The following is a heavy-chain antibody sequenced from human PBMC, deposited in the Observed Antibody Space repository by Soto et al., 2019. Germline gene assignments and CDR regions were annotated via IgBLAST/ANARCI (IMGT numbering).Heavy chain of an antibody. CDR2: VSPDNNKT. D-gene: IGHD2-15*01. Sequence: QVQLVQSGAEVKKNGASVKVSCKASGYIYIRYGINWGRQAPGQGLEWMGCVSPDNNKTNYVQKFQGRVTMTTDTSTSTAYMELRSLRSDDTAVYYCARDLDCSGGTCYSNWLDPWGQGTLVTVSS. J-gene: IGHJ5*02. V-gene: IGHV1-18*01. CDR1: GYIYIRYG. CDR3: ARDLDCSGGTCYSNWLDP.